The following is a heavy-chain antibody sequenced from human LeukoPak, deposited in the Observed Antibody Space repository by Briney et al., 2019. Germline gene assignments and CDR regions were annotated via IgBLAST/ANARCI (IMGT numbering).Heavy chain of an antibody. V-gene: IGHV4-59*01. J-gene: IGHJ4*02. CDR2: IYYSGST. CDR3: SRDYGDYDFAY. D-gene: IGHD4-17*01. CDR1: GGSISSYY. Sequence: SETLSLTCTVSGGSISSYYWSWIRQPPGKGLEWIGYIYYSGSTNYNPSLKSRVTISVDTSKNQFSLKLSSVTAGDTAVYYCSRDYGDYDFAYWGQGTLVTVSS.